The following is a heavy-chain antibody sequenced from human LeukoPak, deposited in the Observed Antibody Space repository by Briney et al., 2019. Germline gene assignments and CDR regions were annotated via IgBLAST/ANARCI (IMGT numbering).Heavy chain of an antibody. CDR2: INHSGST. CDR1: GGSFSGYY. Sequence: SETLSLTCAVYGGSFSGYYWSWIRHPPGKGLEWIGEINHSGSTNYNPSLKSRVPIPVDTSKNQFSRKLSSVTAADTAAYYCARGLFDYWGQGTLVTVSS. CDR3: ARGLFDY. V-gene: IGHV4-34*01. J-gene: IGHJ4*02.